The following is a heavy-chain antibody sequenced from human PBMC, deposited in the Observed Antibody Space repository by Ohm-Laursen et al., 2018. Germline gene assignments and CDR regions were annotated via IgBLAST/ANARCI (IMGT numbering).Heavy chain of an antibody. CDR1: GGSISNNY. CDR2: IYTSGIT. Sequence: SQTLSLTCTVSGGSISNNYWSWIRQPAGKGLEWIGRIYTSGITNYNPSLKSRVTMSVDTSKNQFSLKLNSVTAADTAVYYCARNIYCSSSSCYDFGMDVWGQGTTVTVSS. V-gene: IGHV4-4*07. CDR3: ARNIYCSSSSCYDFGMDV. J-gene: IGHJ6*02. D-gene: IGHD2-2*01.